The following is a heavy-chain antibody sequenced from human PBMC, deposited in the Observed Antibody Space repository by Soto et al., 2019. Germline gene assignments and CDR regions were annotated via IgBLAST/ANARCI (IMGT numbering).Heavy chain of an antibody. J-gene: IGHJ4*02. D-gene: IGHD3-22*01. V-gene: IGHV3-23*01. CDR3: AKVQNFGYYYDSSGYSFDY. Sequence: GSLSLSCAASGFTFSSYAVSWVRQAPGKGLEWVSVISGGGGNTYNADSVKGRFTISRDNSKNTLYLQMNSLRAEDTAVYYCAKVQNFGYYYDSSGYSFDYWGQGPLVTVSS. CDR1: GFTFSSYA. CDR2: ISGGGGNT.